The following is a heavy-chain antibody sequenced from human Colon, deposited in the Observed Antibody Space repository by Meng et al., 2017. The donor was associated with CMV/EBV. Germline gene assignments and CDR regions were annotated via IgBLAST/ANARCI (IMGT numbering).Heavy chain of an antibody. Sequence: VQLARSGDVAERSVFSAKVTCKASGGTLDPSTLSWVRQAHGHGIEKMGGIIPLFGLPSYSQKFPGRVTITEEELEVNGLRSEDKGVYYCAREKPAGFDLWGQGTLVTVSS. CDR2: IIPLFGLP. CDR3: AREKPAGFDL. V-gene: IGHV1-69*01. CDR1: GGTLDPST. J-gene: IGHJ5*02.